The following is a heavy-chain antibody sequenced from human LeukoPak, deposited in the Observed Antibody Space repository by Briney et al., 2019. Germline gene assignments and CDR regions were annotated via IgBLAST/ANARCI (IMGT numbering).Heavy chain of an antibody. J-gene: IGHJ4*02. V-gene: IGHV3-7*01. CDR1: GFTFSSYW. Sequence: GGSLRLSCAASGFTFSSYWMSWVRQAPGKGLEWVANIKQDGSEKYYVDSVKGRFTISRDNAKNSLYLQMNSLRAEDTAVYFCARDLGSGSSTYYFDYWGQGTLVTVSS. D-gene: IGHD3-10*01. CDR3: ARDLGSGSSTYYFDY. CDR2: IKQDGSEK.